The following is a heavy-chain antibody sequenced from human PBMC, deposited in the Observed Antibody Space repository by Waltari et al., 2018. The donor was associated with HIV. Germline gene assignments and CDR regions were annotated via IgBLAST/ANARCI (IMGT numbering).Heavy chain of an antibody. CDR3: ARGGRYSSSLAELDF. Sequence: QVQLQESGPGLVKPSETLSLTCAVSGYSISSGFYWVWIRQPPGKGLAWIGSIYHSGNTFYSPSLKSRVTMSVDTSKNQFSLKLSSVTAADTATYYCARGGRYSSSLAELDFWGQGTLVTVSS. V-gene: IGHV4-38-2*01. CDR2: IYHSGNT. D-gene: IGHD6-6*01. CDR1: GYSISSGFY. J-gene: IGHJ4*02.